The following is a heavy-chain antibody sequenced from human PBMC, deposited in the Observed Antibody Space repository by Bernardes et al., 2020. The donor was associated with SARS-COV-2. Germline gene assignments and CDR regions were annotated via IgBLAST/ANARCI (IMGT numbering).Heavy chain of an antibody. CDR3: ARVGYGGDSSGYYDY. CDR2: INPNSGDT. Sequence: VKVSCKASGYTFTGYYLHWVRQAPGQGLEWMGWINPNSGDTNYAQKFQGRVTMTRDTSISTAYMELSRLRSDDTAVYYCARVGYGGDSSGYYDYWGQGTLVTVSS. J-gene: IGHJ4*02. V-gene: IGHV1-2*02. D-gene: IGHD3-22*01. CDR1: GYTFTGYY.